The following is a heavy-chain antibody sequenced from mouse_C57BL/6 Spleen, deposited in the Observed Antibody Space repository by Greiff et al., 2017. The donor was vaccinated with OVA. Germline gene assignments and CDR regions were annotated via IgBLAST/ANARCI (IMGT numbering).Heavy chain of an antibody. CDR2: IDPSDSYT. D-gene: IGHD1-1*01. Sequence: QVQLQQPGAELVKPGASVKLSCKASGYTFTSYWMQWVKQRPGQGLEWIGEIDPSDSYTNYNQKFKGKATLTVDTSSSTAYMQLSSLTSEDSAVYYCARGYYGSSYQGFFDYWGQGTTLTVSS. J-gene: IGHJ2*01. V-gene: IGHV1-50*01. CDR1: GYTFTSYW. CDR3: ARGYYGSSYQGFFDY.